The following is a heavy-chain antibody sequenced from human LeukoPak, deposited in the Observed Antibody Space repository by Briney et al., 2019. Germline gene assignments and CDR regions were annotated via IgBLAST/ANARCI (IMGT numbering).Heavy chain of an antibody. Sequence: ASVKVSCKASGYTFTGYYMHWVRQAPGQGLEWMGRINPNSGGTNYAQKFQGRVTMTGDTSISTAYMELSRLRSDDTAVYYCARDPITSGWYGRLSRLYNWFDPWGQGTLVTVSS. D-gene: IGHD6-19*01. CDR3: ARDPITSGWYGRLSRLYNWFDP. V-gene: IGHV1-2*06. J-gene: IGHJ5*02. CDR2: INPNSGGT. CDR1: GYTFTGYY.